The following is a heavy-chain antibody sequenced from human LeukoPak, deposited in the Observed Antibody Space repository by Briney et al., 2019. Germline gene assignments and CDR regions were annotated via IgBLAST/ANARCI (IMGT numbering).Heavy chain of an antibody. Sequence: GGSLRLSCAGSGFTVSTNYMSWVRQAPGKGLEWVSVIYSGDNTYYADSVRGRFTISRDISKNTLYLQMNSLRAEDTAVYYCAHDSSGWYRGAFDVWGQGTMVTVSS. CDR2: IYSGDNT. CDR3: AHDSSGWYRGAFDV. D-gene: IGHD6-19*01. V-gene: IGHV3-66*01. CDR1: GFTVSTNY. J-gene: IGHJ3*01.